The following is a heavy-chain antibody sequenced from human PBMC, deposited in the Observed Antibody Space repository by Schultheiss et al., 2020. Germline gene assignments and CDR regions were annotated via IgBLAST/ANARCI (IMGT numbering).Heavy chain of an antibody. V-gene: IGHV3-23*01. CDR2: ISGSGGST. CDR1: GFTFSSYA. D-gene: IGHD6-13*01. J-gene: IGHJ6*01. CDR3: ARGAGIAAAGKGARYGMDV. Sequence: GGSLRLSCAASGFTFSSYAMSWVRQAPGKGLEWVSAISGSGGSTYYADSVKGRFTISRDNSKNTLYLQMNSLRAEDTAVYYCARGAGIAAAGKGARYGMDVWGQGTTVTVS.